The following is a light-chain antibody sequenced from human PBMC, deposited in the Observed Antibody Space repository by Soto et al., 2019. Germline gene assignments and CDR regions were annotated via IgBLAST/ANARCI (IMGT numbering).Light chain of an antibody. CDR2: GAS. CDR1: QSFSGTY. CDR3: QHYGSSRT. J-gene: IGKJ1*01. Sequence: IVLTQSPGTLSLSPGERATLSCRASQSFSGTYLAWYQQKPGQAPRLLIYGASSRATGIPDRFSGSGSGTEFTLTISRLEPEDFAVYYCQHYGSSRTFGQGTKVEIK. V-gene: IGKV3-20*01.